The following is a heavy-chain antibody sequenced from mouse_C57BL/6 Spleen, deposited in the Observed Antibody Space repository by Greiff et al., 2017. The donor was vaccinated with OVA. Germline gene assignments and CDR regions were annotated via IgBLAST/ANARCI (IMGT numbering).Heavy chain of an antibody. CDR1: GFTFTDYY. Sequence: EVKVVESGGGLVQPGGSLSLSCAASGFTFTDYYMSWVRQPPGKALEWLGFIRNKANGYTTEYSASVKARFTISRDNSQSILYLQMNALKAEDSATYYCARYGTTTPFDYWGQGTTLTVSS. J-gene: IGHJ2*01. D-gene: IGHD1-1*01. V-gene: IGHV7-3*01. CDR3: ARYGTTTPFDY. CDR2: IRNKANGYTT.